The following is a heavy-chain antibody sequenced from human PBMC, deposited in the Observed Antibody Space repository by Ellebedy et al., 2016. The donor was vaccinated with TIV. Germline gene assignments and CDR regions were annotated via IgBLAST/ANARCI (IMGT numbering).Heavy chain of an antibody. V-gene: IGHV1-18*01. CDR3: ARDLRLDYYDSSGYPDY. D-gene: IGHD3-22*01. CDR1: GYTFTTYG. CDR2: ISAYNGDT. Sequence: ASVKVSXXASGYTFTTYGISWVRQAPGQGLEWMGWISAYNGDTNYAQNLQGRVTMTTDTSTSTAYMELSRLRSDDTAVYYCARDLRLDYYDSSGYPDYWGQGTLVTVSS. J-gene: IGHJ4*02.